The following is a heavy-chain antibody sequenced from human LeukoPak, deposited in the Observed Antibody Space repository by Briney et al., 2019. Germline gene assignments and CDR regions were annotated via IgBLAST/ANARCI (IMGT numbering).Heavy chain of an antibody. CDR2: INHSGST. D-gene: IGHD3-3*01. CDR1: GGSFSGYY. J-gene: IGHJ5*02. V-gene: IGHV4-34*01. CDR3: ARGQGYDFWSGCNWFDP. Sequence: SETLSLTCAVYGGSFSGYYWSWIRQPPGKWLEWIGEINHSGSTNYNPSLKSRVTISVDTSKNQFSLKLGSVTAADTAVYYCARGQGYDFWSGCNWFDPWGQGTLVTVSS.